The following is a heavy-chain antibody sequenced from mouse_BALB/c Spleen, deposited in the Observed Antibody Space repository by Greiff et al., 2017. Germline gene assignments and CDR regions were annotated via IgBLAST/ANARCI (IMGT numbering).Heavy chain of an antibody. CDR3: ATPSTMITAYYAMDY. D-gene: IGHD2-4*01. Sequence: QVQLQQSGPSLVQPSQSLSITCTVSGFSLTSYGVHWVRQSPGKGLEWLGVIWRGGSTDYNAAFMSRLSITKDNSKSQVFFKMNSLQADDTAIYYCATPSTMITAYYAMDYWGQGTSVTVSS. V-gene: IGHV2-5-1*01. CDR2: IWRGGST. J-gene: IGHJ4*01. CDR1: GFSLTSYG.